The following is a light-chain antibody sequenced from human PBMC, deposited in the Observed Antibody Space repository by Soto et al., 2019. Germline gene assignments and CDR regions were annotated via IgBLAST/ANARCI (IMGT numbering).Light chain of an antibody. CDR1: QGISNY. V-gene: IGKV1-9*01. J-gene: IGKJ4*01. CDR2: AAS. CDR3: QHLNSVLT. Sequence: DIQLTQSPSFLSASVGDRVTITCRASQGISNYLGWYQQKPGKAPKLLIYAASTLQSGVPSRFSGSGSGTEFTLTINSLQPEDFATYCCQHLNSVLTFGGGTKVDIK.